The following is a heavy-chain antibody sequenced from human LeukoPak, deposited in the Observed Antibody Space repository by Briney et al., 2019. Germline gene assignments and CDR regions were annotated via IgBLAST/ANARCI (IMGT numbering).Heavy chain of an antibody. J-gene: IGHJ4*02. CDR1: GFTFSSYG. Sequence: PGGSLRLSCAAFGFTFSSYGMTWVRQAPGKGLEWVSVITGSGDGTYYADSVKGRFTISRDNSKNTLYLQMDSLRAEDTAVYYCAKVWLGEGYGLNFDYWGQGNLVTVSS. V-gene: IGHV3-23*01. CDR2: ITGSGDGT. CDR3: AKVWLGEGYGLNFDY. D-gene: IGHD3-10*01.